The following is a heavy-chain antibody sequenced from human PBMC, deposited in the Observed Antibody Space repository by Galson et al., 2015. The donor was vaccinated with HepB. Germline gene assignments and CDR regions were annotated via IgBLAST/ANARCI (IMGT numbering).Heavy chain of an antibody. J-gene: IGHJ4*02. CDR1: GFIFRNYA. CDR2: MSDTGVNT. V-gene: IGHV3-23*01. CDR3: VKGADSNDDRYDY. Sequence: SLRLSCAASGFIFRNYAMTWVRQAPRTGLEWVSGMSDTGVNTYYADAVKDRFTISRDNSKKMLYLHMSGLRVEDTATYFCVKGADSNDDRYDYWGQGTLVTVSS. D-gene: IGHD1-1*01.